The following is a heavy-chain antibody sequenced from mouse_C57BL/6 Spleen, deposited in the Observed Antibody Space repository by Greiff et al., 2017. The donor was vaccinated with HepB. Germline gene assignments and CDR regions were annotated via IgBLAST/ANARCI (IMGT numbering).Heavy chain of an antibody. CDR3: ARGGPRGAWFAY. CDR1: GYTFTSYW. CDR2: IDPSDSYT. Sequence: QVQLQQPGAELVKPGASVKLSCKASGYTFTSYWMQWVKQRPGQGLEWIGEIDPSDSYTNYNQKFKGKATLTVDTSSSTAYMQLSSLTSEDSAVYYCARGGPRGAWFAYWGQGTLVTVYA. V-gene: IGHV1-50*01. J-gene: IGHJ3*01.